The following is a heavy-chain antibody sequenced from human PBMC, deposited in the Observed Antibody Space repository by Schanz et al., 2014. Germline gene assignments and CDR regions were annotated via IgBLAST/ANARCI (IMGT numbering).Heavy chain of an antibody. CDR1: GFNFSSYG. V-gene: IGHV3-30*03. CDR2: ISYDGSNQ. J-gene: IGHJ4*02. CDR3: VREVGAAAGLAWGLDY. Sequence: VQLVESGGGLVQPGGSLRLSCAASGFNFSSYGMHWVRQAPGKGLEGVAIISYDGSNQYYADSVKGRFTISRDNAKSSLFLQMNSLRAEDTAVYYCVREVGAAAGLAWGLDYWGRGTLVTVSS. D-gene: IGHD6-13*01.